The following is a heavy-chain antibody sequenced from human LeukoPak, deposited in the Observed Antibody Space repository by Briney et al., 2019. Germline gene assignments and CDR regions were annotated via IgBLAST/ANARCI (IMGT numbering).Heavy chain of an antibody. J-gene: IGHJ4*02. CDR1: GFTFSSFS. Sequence: PGGSLRLSCAASGFTFSSFSMNWVRQAPGKGLEWVSFITGSSSTIYYADSVKGRFTISRDNSKNTLYLQMNSLRAEDTAVYYCARDSPPLRAFDYWGQGTLVTVSS. CDR2: ITGSSSTI. V-gene: IGHV3-48*01. CDR3: ARDSPPLRAFDY.